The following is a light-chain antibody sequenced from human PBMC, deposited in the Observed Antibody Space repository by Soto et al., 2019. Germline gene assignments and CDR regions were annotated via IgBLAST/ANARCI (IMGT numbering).Light chain of an antibody. CDR3: QQRSNWPL. J-gene: IGKJ3*01. CDR2: GAS. Sequence: EIVLTQSPGTLSLSPGERATLSCRASQSVNSRLAWYQHKPGQAPRLLISGASSRATGIPDRFSGSGSATDFTLTISRLEPEDFAVYYCQQRSNWPLFGPGTKVDIK. CDR1: QSVNSR. V-gene: IGKV3D-20*02.